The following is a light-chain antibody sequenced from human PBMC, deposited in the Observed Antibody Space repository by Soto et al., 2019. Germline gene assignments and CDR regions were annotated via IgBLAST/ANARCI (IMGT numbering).Light chain of an antibody. J-gene: IGLJ2*01. CDR3: AAWDDSLNVV. CDR1: SSNIGRNT. CDR2: SNK. V-gene: IGLV1-44*01. Sequence: QSVLTQPPSASGTPGQRVTISCSGSSSNIGRNTVNWYQQLPGTAPKLLIYSNKHRPSGVPDRFSGSKSGTSASLAISGLQSEDEADYYCAAWDDSLNVVFGGGTKLTVL.